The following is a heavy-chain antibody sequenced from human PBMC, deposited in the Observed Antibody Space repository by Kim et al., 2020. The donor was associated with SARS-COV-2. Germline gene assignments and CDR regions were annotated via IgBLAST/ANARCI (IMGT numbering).Heavy chain of an antibody. V-gene: IGHV4-39*07. CDR2: IYYSGST. CDR3: ARDWWSSSR. Sequence: SETLSLTCTVSGGSISSSSYYWGWIRQPPGKGLEWIGSIYYSGSTYYNPSLKSRVTISVDTSKNQFSLKLSSVTAADTAVYYCARDWWSSSRWGQGTLVTVSS. CDR1: GGSISSSSYY. J-gene: IGHJ4*02. D-gene: IGHD6-6*01.